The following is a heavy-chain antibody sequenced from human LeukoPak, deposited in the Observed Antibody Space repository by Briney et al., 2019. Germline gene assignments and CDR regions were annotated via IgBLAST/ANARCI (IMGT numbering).Heavy chain of an antibody. D-gene: IGHD3-10*01. CDR3: ARVLSSGSSQDYYYGMDV. Sequence: GSLRLSCAASGFTVSSNYMSWVRQAPGKGLEWVSVTYSGGSTYYADSVKGRFTISRHNSKNTLYLQMNSLRAEDTAVYYCARVLSSGSSQDYYYGMDVWGQGTTVTVSS. J-gene: IGHJ6*02. CDR1: GFTVSSNY. CDR2: TYSGGST. V-gene: IGHV3-53*04.